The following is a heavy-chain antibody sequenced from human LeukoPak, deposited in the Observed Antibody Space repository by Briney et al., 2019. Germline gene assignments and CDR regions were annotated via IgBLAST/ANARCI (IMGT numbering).Heavy chain of an antibody. CDR3: ARAPEYGLYYFDY. Sequence: TSETLSLTCSVSGYSICSGYDWAWIRPPPGRGLERIGSINYSGRPYYNPSLKSRVTISVDTSQNQFSLKLTSVTAADTAVYYCARAPEYGLYYFDYWGQGTLVTVSS. J-gene: IGHJ4*02. D-gene: IGHD1-14*01. CDR2: INYSGRP. V-gene: IGHV4-38-2*02. CDR1: GYSICSGYD.